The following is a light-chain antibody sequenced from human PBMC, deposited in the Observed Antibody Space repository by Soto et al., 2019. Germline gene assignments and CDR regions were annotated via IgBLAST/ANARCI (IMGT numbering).Light chain of an antibody. CDR3: FSCTPSRTLYVV. V-gene: IGLV2-14*01. CDR2: DVS. CDR1: SSDVGGYNY. Sequence: QSALTQPASVSGSPGQTITISCTGTSSDVGGYNYVSWYQQHPGKAPKLMIYDVSNRPSGVSNRFSGSKSGNTASLTISGLQAVQEADYCGFSCTPSRTLYVVFGGGTKLTVL. J-gene: IGLJ2*01.